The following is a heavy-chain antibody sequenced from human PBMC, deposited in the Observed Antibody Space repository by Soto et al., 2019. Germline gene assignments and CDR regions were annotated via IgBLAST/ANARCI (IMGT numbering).Heavy chain of an antibody. D-gene: IGHD6-13*01. Sequence: ASVKVSCKASGYTFTSYDIKWVREATGQGLELMGWMNPNSGNTGYAQKFQGRVTMTRNTSISTAYMELSSLRSEDTAVYYCARRLLGYSSSIDPWGQGTLVTVYS. J-gene: IGHJ5*02. CDR1: GYTFTSYD. CDR3: ARRLLGYSSSIDP. CDR2: MNPNSGNT. V-gene: IGHV1-8*01.